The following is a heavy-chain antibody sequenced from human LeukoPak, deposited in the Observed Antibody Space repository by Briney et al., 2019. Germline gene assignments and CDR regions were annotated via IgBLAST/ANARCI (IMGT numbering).Heavy chain of an antibody. D-gene: IGHD2-15*01. V-gene: IGHV3-23*01. J-gene: IGHJ4*02. CDR3: ARAPVTSCRGAFCYPFDY. CDR1: GFTFSSYG. CDR2: ISGSGGST. Sequence: GGSLRLSCAASGFTFSSYGMSWVRQAPGKGLEWVSAISGSGGSTYYADSVKGRFTISRDNSKNTLYLQMNSLRVEDAAVYYCARAPVTSCRGAFCYPFDYWGQGTLVTVSS.